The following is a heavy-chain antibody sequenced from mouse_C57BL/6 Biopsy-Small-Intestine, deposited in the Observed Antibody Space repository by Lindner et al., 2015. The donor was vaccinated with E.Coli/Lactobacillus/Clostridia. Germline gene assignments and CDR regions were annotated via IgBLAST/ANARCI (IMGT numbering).Heavy chain of an antibody. CDR3: ARTYTNPYYAMDY. CDR2: ILPGSGST. J-gene: IGHJ4*01. Sequence: VQLQESGAELMKPGASVKLSCKASGYTFTDYWIEWVKQRPGHGLGWIGEILPGSGSTNYDEKFKDKATFTADTSSNTTYMQLSSLTTEDSAIYYCARTYTNPYYAMDYWGQGTSVTVSS. CDR1: GYTFTDYW. D-gene: IGHD2-5*01. V-gene: IGHV1-9*01.